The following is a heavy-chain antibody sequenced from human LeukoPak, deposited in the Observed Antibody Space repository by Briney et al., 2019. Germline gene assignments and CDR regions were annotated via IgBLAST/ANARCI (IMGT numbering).Heavy chain of an antibody. J-gene: IGHJ4*02. V-gene: IGHV4-59*01. CDR3: ARGSPLMAGIYNFDY. CDR1: GGSISSYY. Sequence: SETLSLTCTVSGGSISSYYWSWIRQPPGKGLEWIGQIFYSESTTYNPSLKSPVTISVDTSKNQFSLKVRSVTAADTAVYYCARGSPLMAGIYNFDYWGQGRLVTVSS. CDR2: IFYSEST. D-gene: IGHD6-19*01.